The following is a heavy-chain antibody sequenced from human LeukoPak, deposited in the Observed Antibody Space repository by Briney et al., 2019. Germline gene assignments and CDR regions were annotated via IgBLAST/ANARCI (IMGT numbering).Heavy chain of an antibody. CDR1: GYTFTYYA. V-gene: IGHV1-2*02. CDR3: ARDRYGDGFAHFDY. Sequence: ASVKVSGKASGYTFTYYAMHWVRQAPGQGFQWMGWITPGGGTNYPQKFQGRVAITWDTSITTAYMDLSRLTSDDTAVYYCARDRYGDGFAHFDYWGQGALVTVSS. CDR2: ITPGGGT. J-gene: IGHJ4*02. D-gene: IGHD5-24*01.